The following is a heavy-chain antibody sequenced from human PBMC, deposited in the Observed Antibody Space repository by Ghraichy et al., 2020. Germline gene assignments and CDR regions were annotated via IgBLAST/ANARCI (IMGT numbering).Heavy chain of an antibody. CDR1: GFTFSTHS. V-gene: IGHV3-23*01. D-gene: IGHD1-1*01. CDR3: TKVGPKTTRLDWFDS. CDR2: ISGSGNSR. J-gene: IGHJ5*01. Sequence: GGSLRLSCVASGFTFSTHSMNWVRQAPGKGLEWVSLISGSGNSRYYADFVRGRFTTSSDNFNNTLYLEMNSLRADDTAVYYCTKVGPKTTRLDWFDSWGQGTLVTVSS.